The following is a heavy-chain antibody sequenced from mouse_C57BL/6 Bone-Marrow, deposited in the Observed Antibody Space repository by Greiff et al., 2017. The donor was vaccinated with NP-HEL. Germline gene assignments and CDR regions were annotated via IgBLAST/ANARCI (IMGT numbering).Heavy chain of an antibody. CDR3: ALFITTVVATDY. Sequence: QVQLKQPGAELVRPGTSVKLSCKASGYTFTSYWMHWVKQRPGQGLEWIGVIDPSDSYTNYNQKFKGKATLTVDTSSSTAYMQLSSLTSEDSAVYYCALFITTVVATDYWGQGTTLTVSS. CDR2: IDPSDSYT. V-gene: IGHV1-59*01. D-gene: IGHD1-1*01. CDR1: GYTFTSYW. J-gene: IGHJ2*01.